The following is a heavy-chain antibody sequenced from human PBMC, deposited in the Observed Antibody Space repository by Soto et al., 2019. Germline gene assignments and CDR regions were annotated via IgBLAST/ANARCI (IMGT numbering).Heavy chain of an antibody. Sequence: PSQTLSLTCAISGDSVSSNSAAWNWIRQSPSRGLEWLGRTYYRSKWYNDYAVSVKSRITISPDTSKNQFSLQLNSVTPEDTAVYYCARDVITMVRGVIIGGPFDYWGQGTLVTVSS. V-gene: IGHV6-1*01. J-gene: IGHJ4*02. CDR3: ARDVITMVRGVIIGGPFDY. CDR1: GDSVSSNSAA. CDR2: TYYRSKWYN. D-gene: IGHD3-10*01.